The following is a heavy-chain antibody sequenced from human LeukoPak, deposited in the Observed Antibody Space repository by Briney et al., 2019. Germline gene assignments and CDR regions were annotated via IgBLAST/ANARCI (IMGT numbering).Heavy chain of an antibody. J-gene: IGHJ3*02. CDR3: ARDGGYNWNDRDAFDI. D-gene: IGHD1-20*01. V-gene: IGHV1-69*05. Sequence: GSSVKVSCKASGGTFSSYAISWVRLAPGQGLEWMGGIIPIFGTANYAQKFQGRVTITTDESTSTAYMELSSLRPEDTAVYYCARDGGYNWNDRDAFDIWGQGTMVTVSS. CDR1: GGTFSSYA. CDR2: IIPIFGTA.